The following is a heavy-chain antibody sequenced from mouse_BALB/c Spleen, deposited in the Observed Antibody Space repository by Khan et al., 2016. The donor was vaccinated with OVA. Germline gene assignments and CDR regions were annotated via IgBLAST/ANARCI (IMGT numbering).Heavy chain of an antibody. J-gene: IGHJ3*01. Sequence: VQLQQSGAELVRPGALVKLSCKASGFNIKDYYIHWVKQRPEQGLEWIGWIDPENGETVYDPKFQGKATITSDTSSNTAYLQLSSLTSKDTAVYYGARTGYFAGFAYWGQGTLVTVSA. V-gene: IGHV14-1*02. CDR2: IDPENGET. CDR1: GFNIKDYY. CDR3: ARTGYFAGFAY.